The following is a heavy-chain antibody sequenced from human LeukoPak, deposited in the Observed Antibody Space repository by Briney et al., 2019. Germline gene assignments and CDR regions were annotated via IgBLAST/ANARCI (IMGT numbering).Heavy chain of an antibody. CDR1: GFTFSSYS. D-gene: IGHD3-22*01. J-gene: IGHJ4*02. CDR3: ARTASSGSLLDY. CDR2: TSSYSSAI. V-gene: IGHV3-48*01. Sequence: PGGSLRLSCAASGFTFSSYSMNWVRQAPGKGLEWVSYTSSYSSAIYYADSVKGRFTISRDNAKSSLYLQMNSLRAEDTAVYYCARTASSGSLLDYWGQGTLVTVSS.